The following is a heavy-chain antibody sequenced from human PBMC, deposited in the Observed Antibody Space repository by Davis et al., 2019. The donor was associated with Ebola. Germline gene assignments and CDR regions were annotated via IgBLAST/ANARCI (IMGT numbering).Heavy chain of an antibody. CDR1: GYSFTSYW. CDR2: IYPGDSDT. D-gene: IGHD2-2*01. J-gene: IGHJ4*02. CDR3: ASIQPADCSSTSCYWPFDY. Sequence: GESLKPSCQGSGYSFTSYWIGWVRQMPGKGLEWVGIIYPGDSDTRYSPSFQGQVTISADKSISTAYLQWSSLKASDTAMYYCASIQPADCSSTSCYWPFDYWGQGTLVTVSS. V-gene: IGHV5-51*01.